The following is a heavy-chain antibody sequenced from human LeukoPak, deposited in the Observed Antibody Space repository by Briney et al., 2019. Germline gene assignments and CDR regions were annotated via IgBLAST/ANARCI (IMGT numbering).Heavy chain of an antibody. J-gene: IGHJ4*02. V-gene: IGHV3-23*01. CDR3: AKDSEDIVATPSNY. CDR1: GFTFSSYA. Sequence: GGSLRLSCAASGFTFSSYAMSWVRQAPGKGLEWVSAISGSGGSTYYADSVKGRFTISRDNSKDTLYLQMNSLRAEDTAVYYCAKDSEDIVATPSNYWGQGTLVTVSS. CDR2: ISGSGGST. D-gene: IGHD5-12*01.